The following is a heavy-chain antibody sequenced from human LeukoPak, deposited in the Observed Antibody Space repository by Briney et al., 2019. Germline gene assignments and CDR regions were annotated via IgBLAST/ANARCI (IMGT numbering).Heavy chain of an antibody. CDR3: ARLQRFGELAFDP. CDR1: GGSFSGYY. Sequence: PSETLSLTCAVYGGSFSGYYWSWIRQPPGKGLEWIGEINHSGSTNYNPSLKSRVTISVDTSKNQFSLKLSSVTAADTAVYYCARLQRFGELAFDPWGQGTLVTVSS. V-gene: IGHV4-34*01. CDR2: INHSGST. D-gene: IGHD3-10*01. J-gene: IGHJ5*02.